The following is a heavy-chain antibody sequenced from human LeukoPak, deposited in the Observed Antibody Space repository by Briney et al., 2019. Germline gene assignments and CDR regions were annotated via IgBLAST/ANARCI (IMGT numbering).Heavy chain of an antibody. CDR2: IIPILGIA. CDR1: GGTFSSYA. CDR3: ARGPPYGSGNLFDY. D-gene: IGHD3-10*01. V-gene: IGHV1-69*04. Sequence: GASVKVSCKASGGTFSSYAISWVRQAPGQGLEWMGRIIPILGIANYAQKFQGRVTITADKSTSTAYMELSSLRSEDTAVYYCARGPPYGSGNLFDYWGQGTLVTVSS. J-gene: IGHJ4*02.